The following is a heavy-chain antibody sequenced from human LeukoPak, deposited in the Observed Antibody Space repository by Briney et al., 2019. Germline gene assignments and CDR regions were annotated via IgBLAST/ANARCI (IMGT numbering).Heavy chain of an antibody. CDR2: INQDGSKK. CDR1: GFTFSTYW. Sequence: GGSLRLSCAGSGFTFSTYWMSWVRQAPGKGLEWVANINQDGSKKNYVDSVKGQFTISRDNAKNSLYLQMNSLRAEDTAVYYCARASGYYVWGSYRPFHFDYWGQGTLVTVSS. J-gene: IGHJ4*02. CDR3: ARASGYYVWGSYRPFHFDY. V-gene: IGHV3-7*03. D-gene: IGHD3-16*02.